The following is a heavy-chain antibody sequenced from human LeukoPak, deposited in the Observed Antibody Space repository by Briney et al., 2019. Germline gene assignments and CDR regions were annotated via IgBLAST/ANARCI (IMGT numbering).Heavy chain of an antibody. V-gene: IGHV1-24*01. CDR3: TAPEADLSFDY. Sequence: ASVKVSCKVHGDRLIEVPLHWVRQAPGKGLEWMGGFDPEEGDTIYAQKFQGRVTMTEDTSTDTAYLQLTGLTFEDTAVYYCTAPEADLSFDYWGQGTLVTVSS. CDR1: GDRLIEVP. D-gene: IGHD2/OR15-2a*01. J-gene: IGHJ4*02. CDR2: FDPEEGDT.